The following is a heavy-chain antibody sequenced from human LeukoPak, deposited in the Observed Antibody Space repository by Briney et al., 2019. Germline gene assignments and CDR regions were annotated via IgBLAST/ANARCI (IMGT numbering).Heavy chain of an antibody. V-gene: IGHV4-34*01. J-gene: IGHJ4*02. CDR3: ARSAYYERNGKYYDY. D-gene: IGHD3-16*01. CDR1: GGSFSGYY. CDR2: INHSGST. Sequence: PSETLSLTCAVYGGSFSGYYWSWIRQPPGKGLEWIGEINHSGSTNYNPSLKSRVTISVDTSKNQFSLKLSSVTAADTAVYYCARSAYYERNGKYYDYWGQGTLVTASS.